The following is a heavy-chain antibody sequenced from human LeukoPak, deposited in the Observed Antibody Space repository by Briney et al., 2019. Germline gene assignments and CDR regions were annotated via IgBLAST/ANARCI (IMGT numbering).Heavy chain of an antibody. CDR3: AAGIQLWLDGMDV. J-gene: IGHJ6*02. CDR2: INPSGGST. CDR1: GYIFTNYY. Sequence: GASVKVSCKASGYIFTNYYIHWVRQAPGQGLEWMGIINPSGGSTSYAQKFQGRVTMTRDTSTSTVYMELSSLRSENTAVYYCAAGIQLWLDGMDVWGQGTTATVSS. D-gene: IGHD5-18*01. V-gene: IGHV1-46*01.